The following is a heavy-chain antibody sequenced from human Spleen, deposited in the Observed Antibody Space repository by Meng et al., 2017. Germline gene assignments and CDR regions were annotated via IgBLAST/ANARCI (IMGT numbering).Heavy chain of an antibody. CDR3: SGHIDY. J-gene: IGHJ4*02. D-gene: IGHD5-12*01. Sequence: GESLKISCAASGFTFSSYAMSWVRQVPGKRLEWVGRIKSKPDGETIDYAAPVKGRFTISRDDSKNTVYLQMNSLKTEDTAVYYCSGHIDYWGQGTLVTVS. CDR1: GFTFSSYA. V-gene: IGHV3-15*01. CDR2: IKSKPDGETI.